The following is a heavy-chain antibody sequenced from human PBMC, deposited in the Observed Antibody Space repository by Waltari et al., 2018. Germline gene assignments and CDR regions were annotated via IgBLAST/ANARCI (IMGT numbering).Heavy chain of an antibody. J-gene: IGHJ4*02. Sequence: EVQLLESGGGLVQPGGSLRLSCAASGFPFSSYSMRWVRQAPGKGLEWVSSISSGGNTYYADSVKGRFTISRDNSKDTLFLQMNSLRADDTAVYYCAKALWFGESASYLNDYWGQGTLVTVSS. V-gene: IGHV3-23*01. CDR2: ISSGGNT. CDR3: AKALWFGESASYLNDY. CDR1: GFPFSSYS. D-gene: IGHD3-10*01.